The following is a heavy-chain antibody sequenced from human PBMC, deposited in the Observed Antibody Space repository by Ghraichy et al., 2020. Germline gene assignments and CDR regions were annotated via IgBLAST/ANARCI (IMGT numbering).Heavy chain of an antibody. Sequence: ASVKVSCKASGYTFTSYYMHWVRQAPGQGLEWMGIIKPSGGSTSYAQKFQGRVTMTRDTSTSTVYMELSSLRSEDTAVYYCARDEGCSGGSCYKRALHYWGQGTLVTVSS. CDR1: GYTFTSYY. CDR2: IKPSGGST. J-gene: IGHJ4*02. V-gene: IGHV1-46*01. CDR3: ARDEGCSGGSCYKRALHY. D-gene: IGHD2-15*01.